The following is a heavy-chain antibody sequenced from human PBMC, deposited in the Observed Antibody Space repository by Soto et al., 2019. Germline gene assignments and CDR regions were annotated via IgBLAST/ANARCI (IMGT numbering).Heavy chain of an antibody. J-gene: IGHJ4*02. CDR2: ISGSGGST. V-gene: IGHV3-23*01. Sequence: GGSLRLSCAASGFPFSSYGRSWVRPDTGEGLEWVSTISGSGGSTYYTDSVKGRFTVSRDNSKNTLYLQMNSLRAEDTAEYYCAKLFSPQYTSGWYFDYWGQGTLVTVSS. CDR1: GFPFSSYG. D-gene: IGHD6-19*01. CDR3: AKLFSPQYTSGWYFDY.